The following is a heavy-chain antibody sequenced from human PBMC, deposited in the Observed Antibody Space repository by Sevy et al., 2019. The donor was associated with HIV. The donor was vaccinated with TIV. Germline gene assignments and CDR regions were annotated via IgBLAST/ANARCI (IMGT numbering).Heavy chain of an antibody. CDR1: GFTFSSYW. CDR3: ARPYTSSLHAFDI. V-gene: IGHV3-7*01. CDR2: IKQDGSEK. D-gene: IGHD6-13*01. Sequence: GSLRLSCAASGFTFSSYWMSWVRQAPGKGLEWVANIKQDGSEKYYVDSVKGRFTISRDNAKNSLYLQMNSLRAEDTAVYYCARPYTSSLHAFDIWGQGTMVTVSS. J-gene: IGHJ3*02.